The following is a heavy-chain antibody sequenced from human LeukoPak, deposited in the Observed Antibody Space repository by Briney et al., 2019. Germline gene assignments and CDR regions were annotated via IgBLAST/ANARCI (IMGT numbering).Heavy chain of an antibody. CDR2: IYYSGST. CDR1: GGSISSYY. D-gene: IGHD5-24*01. V-gene: IGHV4-59*01. J-gene: IGHJ6*03. Sequence: SETLSLTCTVSGGSISSYYWSWIRQPPGKGLEWIGYIYYSGSTNYNPSLKSRVTIPVDTSKNQFSLKLSSVTAADTAVYYCASGRDGYNDYYYYYTDVWGKGTTVTVSS. CDR3: ASGRDGYNDYYYYYTDV.